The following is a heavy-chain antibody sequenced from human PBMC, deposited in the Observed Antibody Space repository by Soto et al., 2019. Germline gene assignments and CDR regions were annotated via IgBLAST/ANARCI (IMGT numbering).Heavy chain of an antibody. D-gene: IGHD3-22*01. CDR2: IYPGDSDT. CDR1: GYSFTSYW. V-gene: IGHV5-51*01. CDR3: ARPATDYYDSSGYYYYFDY. J-gene: IGHJ4*02. Sequence: GESLKISCKGSGYSFTSYWIGWVRQMPGKGLEWMGIIYPGDSDTRYSPSFQGQVIISADKSISTAYLQWSSLKASDTAMYYCARPATDYYDSSGYYYYFDYWGQGTLVTVSS.